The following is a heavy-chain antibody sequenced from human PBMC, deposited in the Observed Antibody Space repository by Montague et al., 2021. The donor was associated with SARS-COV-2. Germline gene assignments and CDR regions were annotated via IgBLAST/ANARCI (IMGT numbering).Heavy chain of an antibody. Sequence: SETLSLTCAVYGGSFSGYYWSWIRQPPGKGLEWIGEINHSGSTNXNPSLKSRVTISVDTSKNQFSLKLSSVTAADTAVYYCARSRRILLWFGELLSGGDYYGMDVWGQGTTVTVSS. D-gene: IGHD3-10*01. V-gene: IGHV4-34*01. CDR1: GGSFSGYY. CDR2: INHSGST. CDR3: ARSRRILLWFGELLSGGDYYGMDV. J-gene: IGHJ6*02.